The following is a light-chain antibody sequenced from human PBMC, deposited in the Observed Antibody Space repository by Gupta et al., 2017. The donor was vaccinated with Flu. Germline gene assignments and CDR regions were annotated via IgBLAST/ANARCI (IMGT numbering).Light chain of an antibody. CDR2: TAS. CDR1: QDINTH. Sequence: GDRVTITCRASQDINTHLAWYQQKPGKAPRLLIYTASTLQSGVPSRFSGSGSGTEFTLTISSLQPDDFATYYCQQYNSYPLTFGGGTKVEIK. V-gene: IGKV1-9*01. CDR3: QQYNSYPLT. J-gene: IGKJ4*01.